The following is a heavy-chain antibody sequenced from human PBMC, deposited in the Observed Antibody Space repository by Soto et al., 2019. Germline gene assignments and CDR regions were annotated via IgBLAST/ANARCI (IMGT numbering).Heavy chain of an antibody. CDR2: IYHSGTT. D-gene: IGHD6-13*01. J-gene: IGHJ4*02. CDR3: AREGGYSTTTDY. Sequence: TLALTCTVSGGSIRSGGYYWSWVRQHPGKGLEWIGSIYHSGTTYYNPSLKSRVTISVDTSKNQFSLKVSSVTAADTAVYYCAREGGYSTTTDYWGQGTLVTVSS. CDR1: GGSIRSGGYY. V-gene: IGHV4-31*03.